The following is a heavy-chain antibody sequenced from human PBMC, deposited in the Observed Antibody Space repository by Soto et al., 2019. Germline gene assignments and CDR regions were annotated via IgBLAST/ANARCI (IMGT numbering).Heavy chain of an antibody. J-gene: IGHJ6*03. CDR3: ARTVLGPDLLADSFVDYYYYMDV. Sequence: PSETLSLTCTVSGGSITSGGYYWSWIRQHPGKGLEWIGYIYYSGSTYYNPSLKRRVTISADTSKGQFSLKLNSVTAADTAVYYCARTVLGPDLLADSFVDYYYYMDVWGQGTTVTVSS. CDR2: IYYSGST. CDR1: GGSITSGGYY. D-gene: IGHD3-9*01. V-gene: IGHV4-30-4*08.